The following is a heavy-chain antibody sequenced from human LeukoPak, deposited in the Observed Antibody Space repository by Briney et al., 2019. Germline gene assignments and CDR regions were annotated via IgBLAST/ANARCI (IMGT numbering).Heavy chain of an antibody. V-gene: IGHV1-69*04. CDR1: GGTFSSYA. CDR2: IIPILGIA. J-gene: IGHJ4*02. CDR3: ARDHPSGTVDY. Sequence: ASVKVSCKASGGTFSSYAISWVRQAPGQGLEWMGRIIPILGIANYAQKFQGRVTITADESTSTAYMELSSLRSEDTAVYYCARDHPSGTVDYWGQGTLVTVSS. D-gene: IGHD1-26*01.